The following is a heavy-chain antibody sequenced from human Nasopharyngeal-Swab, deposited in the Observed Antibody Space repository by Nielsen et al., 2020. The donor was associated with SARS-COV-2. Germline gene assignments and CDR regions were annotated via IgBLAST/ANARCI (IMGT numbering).Heavy chain of an antibody. CDR2: ISTAGDT. Sequence: GGSLRLSCAASGFTFSSYDMHWVRQATGKGLEWVSAISTAGDTYYPGSVKGRFTISRENAKNSLYLQMNSLRAEDTAVYYCARARLEGQQLSWFDPWGQGTLVTVSS. CDR3: ARARLEGQQLSWFDP. V-gene: IGHV3-13*01. CDR1: GFTFSSYD. D-gene: IGHD6-13*01. J-gene: IGHJ5*02.